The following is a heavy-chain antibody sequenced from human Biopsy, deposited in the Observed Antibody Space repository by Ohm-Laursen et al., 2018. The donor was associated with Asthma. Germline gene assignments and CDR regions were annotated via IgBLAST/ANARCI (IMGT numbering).Heavy chain of an antibody. Sequence: SQTLSLTCAVSGGSISRGDYSWSWIRQPPGRGLEWIGYIYHTGGTYYNASLKSRVTISVDRSKNQFSLKLTSVTAADTAVYYCARGVDRVTGLLDHFDSWGQGTLVTVSS. D-gene: IGHD2-21*02. CDR3: ARGVDRVTGLLDHFDS. J-gene: IGHJ4*02. CDR1: GGSISRGDYS. V-gene: IGHV4-30-2*01. CDR2: IYHTGGT.